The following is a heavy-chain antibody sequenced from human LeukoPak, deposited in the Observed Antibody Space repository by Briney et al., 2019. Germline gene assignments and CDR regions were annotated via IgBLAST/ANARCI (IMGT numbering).Heavy chain of an antibody. CDR3: ARGINDYGGNRRTDAFDI. D-gene: IGHD4-23*01. Sequence: SQTLSLTCTVSGGSISSDNYQWSWIRQPPGKGLEWIGYINYSGSTYYNPSLKSRVTISVDTSKNHFSLKLSSVTAADTAVYYCARGINDYGGNRRTDAFDIWGQGTMVTVSS. J-gene: IGHJ3*02. CDR1: GGSISSDNYQ. V-gene: IGHV4-30-4*01. CDR2: INYSGST.